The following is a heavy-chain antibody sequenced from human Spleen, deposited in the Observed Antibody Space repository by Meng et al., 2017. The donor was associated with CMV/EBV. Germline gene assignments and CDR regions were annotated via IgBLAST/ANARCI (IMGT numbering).Heavy chain of an antibody. CDR2: FGWNGGSM. CDR3: ARFGGTGSSGWLGYGMDV. J-gene: IGHJ6*02. Sequence: GGSLRLSCAASGFPFDDCAMHWVRQIPGKGLEWVAGFGWNGGSMEYADSVKGRFTVSRDNSKNTLFVQMNSLRAEDTAVYYCARFGGTGSSGWLGYGMDVWGQGTTVTVSS. D-gene: IGHD6-19*01. V-gene: IGHV3-9*01. CDR1: GFPFDDCA.